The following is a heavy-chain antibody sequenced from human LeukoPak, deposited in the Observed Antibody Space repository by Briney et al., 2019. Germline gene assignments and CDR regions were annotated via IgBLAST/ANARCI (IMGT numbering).Heavy chain of an antibody. CDR1: GGSISSRNYY. CDR3: VRVKSGSISDS. D-gene: IGHD1-26*01. J-gene: IGHJ4*02. Sequence: SETLSLTCTVSGGSISSRNYYWGWIRQPPGEGLEWIASISYSGSTYYNPSVKSRVAISRDTSKNQFSLSLNSVTAADTAVYYCVRVKSGSISDSWGQGTLVTVSS. CDR2: ISYSGST. V-gene: IGHV4-39*07.